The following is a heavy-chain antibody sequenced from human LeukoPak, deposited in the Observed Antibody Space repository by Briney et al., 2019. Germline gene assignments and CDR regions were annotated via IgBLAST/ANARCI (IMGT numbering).Heavy chain of an antibody. V-gene: IGHV3-33*01. Sequence: GRSLRLSCAASGFTFSSYGMHWVRQAPGKGLEWVAVIWYDGSNKYYADSVKGRFTISRDNSKNTLYLQMNSLRAEDTAVYYCARAGKDGYNDYWGQGTLVTVSS. CDR3: ARAGKDGYNDY. D-gene: IGHD5-24*01. CDR1: GFTFSSYG. CDR2: IWYDGSNK. J-gene: IGHJ4*02.